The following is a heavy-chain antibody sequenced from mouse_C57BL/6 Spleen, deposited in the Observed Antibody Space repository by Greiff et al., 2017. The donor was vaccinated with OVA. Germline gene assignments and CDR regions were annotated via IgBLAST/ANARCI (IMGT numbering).Heavy chain of an antibody. D-gene: IGHD2-4*01. Sequence: EVQLQESGPGLVKPSQSLSLTCSVTGYSITSGYYWNWIRQFPGNKLEWMGYISYDGSNNYNPSLNNRISITRDTSKNQFFLKLNARTTEDTATYYCASPYYDYDGRGAWFAYWGQGTLVTVSA. V-gene: IGHV3-6*01. CDR1: GYSITSGYY. CDR2: ISYDGSN. CDR3: ASPYYDYDGRGAWFAY. J-gene: IGHJ3*01.